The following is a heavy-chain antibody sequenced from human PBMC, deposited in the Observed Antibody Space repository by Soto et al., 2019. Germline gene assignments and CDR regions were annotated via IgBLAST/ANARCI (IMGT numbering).Heavy chain of an antibody. CDR1: GGTFSSYT. J-gene: IGHJ5*02. Sequence: QVQLVQSGAEVKKPGSSVKVSCKASGGTFSSYTISWVRQAPGQGLEWMGRIIPILGIANYAQKFQGRVTITVAKSTSTAYMELSSLRSEDTAVYDCARSILGLRLLRDNWFDPWGQGTLVTVSS. V-gene: IGHV1-69*02. D-gene: IGHD3-16*01. CDR2: IIPILGIA. CDR3: ARSILGLRLLRDNWFDP.